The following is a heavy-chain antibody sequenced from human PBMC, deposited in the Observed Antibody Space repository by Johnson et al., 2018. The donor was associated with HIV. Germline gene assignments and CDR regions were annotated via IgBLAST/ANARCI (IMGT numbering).Heavy chain of an antibody. CDR3: AKGRGYSGKFSGADAFDI. CDR2: ISVGST. J-gene: IGHJ3*02. V-gene: IGHV3-38-3*01. CDR1: GFTVSNNE. Sequence: MQVVESRGVLVQPGGSLRLSCAASGFTVSNNEMRWVRQAPGKGLAWVSSISVGSTYYADSRKDRFTIPRDNSKNTLYLQMNSLRVEDTAVYYCAKGRGYSGKFSGADAFDIWGQGTMVTVSS. D-gene: IGHD3-3*01.